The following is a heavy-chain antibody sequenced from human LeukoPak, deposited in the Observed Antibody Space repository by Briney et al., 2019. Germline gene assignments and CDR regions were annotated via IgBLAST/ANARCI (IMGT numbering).Heavy chain of an antibody. J-gene: IGHJ6*02. CDR1: GFTFSSHS. CDR3: TRDRQGPRLYEMDI. V-gene: IGHV3-7*01. CDR2: IKVDGSEI. Sequence: PGGSLRLSCAASGFTFSSHSMNWVRQAPGKGPEWVANIKVDGSEIYYVDSVKGRFTISRDNAKSSLYLQMNSLRAEDTAVYYCTRDRQGPRLYEMDIWGQGTTVTVSS. D-gene: IGHD2-8*01.